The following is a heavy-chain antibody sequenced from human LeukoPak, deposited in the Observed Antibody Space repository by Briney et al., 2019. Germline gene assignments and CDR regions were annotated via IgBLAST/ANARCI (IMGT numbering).Heavy chain of an antibody. CDR2: ISRSSDSV. CDR3: ARDSVLAAGTGYFDY. Sequence: GGSLRLSCAASGFTFSSYTMNWVRQAPGKGLEWVSYISRSSDSVYYAGSVKGRFTISRDNAKNSLYLQMNSLRAEDTAVYYCARDSVLAAGTGYFDYWGQGTLVTVSS. J-gene: IGHJ4*02. V-gene: IGHV3-48*04. D-gene: IGHD6-13*01. CDR1: GFTFSSYT.